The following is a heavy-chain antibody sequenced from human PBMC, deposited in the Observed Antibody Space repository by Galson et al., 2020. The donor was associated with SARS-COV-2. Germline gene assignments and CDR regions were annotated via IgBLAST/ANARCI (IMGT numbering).Heavy chain of an antibody. Sequence: GGSLRLSCAASGFTFDDYTMHWVRQAPGKGLEWVSLISWDGGSTYYADSVKGRFTISRDNSKNSLYLQMNSLRTEDTALYYCAKIVYDILTGYLADYWGQGTLVTVSS. V-gene: IGHV3-43*01. D-gene: IGHD3-9*01. J-gene: IGHJ4*02. CDR3: AKIVYDILTGYLADY. CDR1: GFTFDDYT. CDR2: ISWDGGST.